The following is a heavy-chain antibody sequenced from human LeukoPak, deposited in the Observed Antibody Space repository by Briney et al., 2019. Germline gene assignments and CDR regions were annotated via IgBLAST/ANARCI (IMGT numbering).Heavy chain of an antibody. CDR3: ARQGMNTYYFDY. D-gene: IGHD1/OR15-1a*01. J-gene: IGHJ4*02. CDR1: GFTFSDYY. V-gene: IGHV3-7*01. CDR2: IKQDGTET. Sequence: GGSLRLSCAASGFTFSDYYMSWIRQAPGKGLEWVANIKQDGTETYYVDSVKGRFTISRDNAKNSLYLQMNSPRAEDTAVYYCARQGMNTYYFDYWGQGTLVTVSS.